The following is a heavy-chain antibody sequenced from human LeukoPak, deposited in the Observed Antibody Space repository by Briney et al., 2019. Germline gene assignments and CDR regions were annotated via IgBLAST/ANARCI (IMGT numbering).Heavy chain of an antibody. V-gene: IGHV1-18*01. CDR3: AKVAGDRLDS. D-gene: IGHD6-13*01. CDR1: GYTFATYG. CDR2: ISANNGKT. J-gene: IGHJ4*02. Sequence: GASVKVSFKASGYTFATYGFCWVRQAPGHGLEWMGWISANNGKTNFAQKFQGRVTMTTDTSTTTAYTELTSLRPDDTAVYYCAKVAGDRLDSWGQGTLVTVSS.